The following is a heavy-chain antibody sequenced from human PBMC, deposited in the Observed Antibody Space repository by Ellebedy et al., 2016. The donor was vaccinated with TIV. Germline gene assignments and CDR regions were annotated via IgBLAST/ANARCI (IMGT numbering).Heavy chain of an antibody. J-gene: IGHJ2*01. CDR3: ARNFDL. CDR2: INHSGST. Sequence: SETLSLTCAVHSGSFSDYFRSWIRQPPGKGLEWIGEINHSGSTNYSPSLKSRVTISVDTSKKQFSLKLSSVTAADTAVYYCARNFDLWGRGTLVTVSS. CDR1: SGSFSDYF. V-gene: IGHV4-34*01.